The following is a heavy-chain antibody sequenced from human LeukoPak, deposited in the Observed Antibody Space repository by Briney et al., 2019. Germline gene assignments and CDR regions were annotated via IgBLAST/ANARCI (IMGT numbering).Heavy chain of an antibody. Sequence: ASVKVSCKASGGTFSSYAISWVRQAPGQGLEWMGWVSPYNGYAIYTQKFQGRVTMTRDTSTTTAYMELRSLASDDTAMYFCAKNGSTWIDSWGQGTLVTVSS. CDR3: AKNGSTWIDS. J-gene: IGHJ4*02. V-gene: IGHV1-18*01. CDR2: VSPYNGYA. D-gene: IGHD6-13*01. CDR1: GGTFSSYA.